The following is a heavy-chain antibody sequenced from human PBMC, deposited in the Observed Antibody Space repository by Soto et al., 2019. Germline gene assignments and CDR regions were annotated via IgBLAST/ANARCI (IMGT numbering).Heavy chain of an antibody. J-gene: IGHJ6*03. D-gene: IGHD5-12*01. V-gene: IGHV3-23*01. Sequence: EVQLLESGGGLVQPGGSLRLSCAPSGFTFSAYAMTWVRQAPGKGLEWVSSISNDGGSTYYADSVRGRFTMSRDNLRSTLYLQMSSLRAEDTAVYYCAQDAAAWIPNSRYYYYYMAAWGRGTTVTVSS. CDR3: AQDAAAWIPNSRYYYYYMAA. CDR1: GFTFSAYA. CDR2: ISNDGGST.